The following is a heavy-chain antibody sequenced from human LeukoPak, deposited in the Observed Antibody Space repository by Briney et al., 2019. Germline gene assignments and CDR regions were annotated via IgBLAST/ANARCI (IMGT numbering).Heavy chain of an antibody. CDR3: AKDGGLHYYDSSGYDY. J-gene: IGHJ4*02. CDR1: GFTFSSYW. D-gene: IGHD3-22*01. V-gene: IGHV3-74*03. CDR2: MSTDGSST. Sequence: GGSLRLSCGASGFTFSSYWMHWVRQAPGKGLVWVSSMSTDGSSTTYAESVRGRFTISRDNSKNTLYLQMNSLRAEDTAVYYCAKDGGLHYYDSSGYDYWGQGTLVTVSS.